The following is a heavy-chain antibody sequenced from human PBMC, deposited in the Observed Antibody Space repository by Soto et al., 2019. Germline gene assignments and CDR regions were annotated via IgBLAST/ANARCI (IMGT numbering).Heavy chain of an antibody. J-gene: IGHJ2*01. Sequence: GGSLRLSCAASGFTFSSYSMNWVRQAPGKGLEWVSSISSSDSYIYYADSVKGRFTISRDNAKNSLYLQMNSLRAEDTAVYYCARAYDSSGYLYWYFDLWGRGTLVTVSS. CDR3: ARAYDSSGYLYWYFDL. CDR2: ISSSDSYI. V-gene: IGHV3-21*01. CDR1: GFTFSSYS. D-gene: IGHD3-22*01.